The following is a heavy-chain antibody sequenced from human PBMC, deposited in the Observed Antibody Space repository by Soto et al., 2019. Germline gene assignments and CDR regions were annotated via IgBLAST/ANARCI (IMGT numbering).Heavy chain of an antibody. CDR2: INAGNGNT. CDR1: GYTFTSYA. CDR3: ARGIAVPVDPDY. V-gene: IGHV1-3*01. Sequence: QVQLVQSGAEVKTPGASVKLSCKASGYTFTSYAMHWVRQAPGQSLEWMGWINAGNGNTKYSQRFQGRVTITRDTSARTAYMDLSSLRSEDTAVYYCARGIAVPVDPDYWGQGTLVTVSS. J-gene: IGHJ4*02. D-gene: IGHD6-19*01.